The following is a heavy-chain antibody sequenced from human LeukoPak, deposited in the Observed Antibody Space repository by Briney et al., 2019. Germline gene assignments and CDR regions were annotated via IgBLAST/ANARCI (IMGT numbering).Heavy chain of an antibody. V-gene: IGHV1-69*13. CDR2: IIPIFGTA. D-gene: IGHD2-15*01. CDR3: AVDCSGGSCYPY. CDR1: GYTFTSYG. Sequence: SVKVSCKASGYTFTSYGISWVRQAPGQGLEWMGGIIPIFGTANYAQKFQGRVTITADESTSTAYMELSSLRSEDTAVYYCAVDCSGGSCYPYWGQGTLVTVSS. J-gene: IGHJ4*02.